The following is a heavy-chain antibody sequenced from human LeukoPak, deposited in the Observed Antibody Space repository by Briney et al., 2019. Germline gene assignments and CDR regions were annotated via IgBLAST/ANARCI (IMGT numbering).Heavy chain of an antibody. Sequence: SETLSLTCTVSGYSISSGYYWGWIRQPPGKGLEWIGSIYYSGSTYYNPSLKSRVTISVDTSKNQFSLKLSSVTAADTAVYYCASQEFDWLENYDYWGQGTLVTVSS. J-gene: IGHJ4*02. D-gene: IGHD3-9*01. CDR3: ASQEFDWLENYDY. V-gene: IGHV4-38-2*02. CDR2: IYYSGST. CDR1: GYSISSGYY.